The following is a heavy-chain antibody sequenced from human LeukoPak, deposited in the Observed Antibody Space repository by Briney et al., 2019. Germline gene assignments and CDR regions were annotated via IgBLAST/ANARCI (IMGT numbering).Heavy chain of an antibody. CDR3: ARGIDAVDTAMVTRRYYYYYYMDV. D-gene: IGHD5-18*01. CDR1: GGSISSSSYY. Sequence: SSETLSLTCTVSGGSISSSSYYWGWIRQPPGKGLEWIGSIYYSGSTYYNPSLKSQVTISVDTSKNQFSLKLSSVTAADTAVYYCARGIDAVDTAMVTRRYYYYYYMDVWGKGTTVTVSS. J-gene: IGHJ6*03. V-gene: IGHV4-39*01. CDR2: IYYSGST.